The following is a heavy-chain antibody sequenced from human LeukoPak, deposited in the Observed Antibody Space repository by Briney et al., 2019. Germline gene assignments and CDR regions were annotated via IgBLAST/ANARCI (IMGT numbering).Heavy chain of an antibody. V-gene: IGHV3-23*01. CDR3: AKDRVGATLCFDF. CDR2: ISGSGDTT. J-gene: IGHJ4*02. Sequence: GGTLRLSCAASGFPFSNYGMSWVRQAPGKGLEWVSAISGSGDTTYFADSVKGRFTISRDNSKNTLYLQMNSLRAEDTAVYYCAKDRVGATLCFDFWGQGTLLTVSS. CDR1: GFPFSNYG. D-gene: IGHD1-26*01.